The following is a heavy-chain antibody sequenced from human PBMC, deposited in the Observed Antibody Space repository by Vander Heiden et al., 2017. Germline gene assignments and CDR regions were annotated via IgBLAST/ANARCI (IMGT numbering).Heavy chain of an antibody. D-gene: IGHD3-10*01. V-gene: IGHV4-31*03. CDR2: IYYSGST. Sequence: VQLQESGPGLVKPSQTLSLTCTVSGGSISSRGYYWSWIRQHPGKGLEWIGNIYYSGSTYYNPSLKSRVTISVDTSKNQFSLKLSSVTAADTAVYYCARDSSYGPRSYGMDVWGQGTTVTVSS. CDR3: ARDSSYGPRSYGMDV. CDR1: GGSISSRGYY. J-gene: IGHJ6*02.